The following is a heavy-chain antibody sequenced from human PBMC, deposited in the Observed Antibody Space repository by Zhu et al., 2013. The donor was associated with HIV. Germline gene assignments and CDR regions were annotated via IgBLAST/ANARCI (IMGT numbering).Heavy chain of an antibody. CDR1: GYTFTSYG. V-gene: IGHV1-18*04. Sequence: QVQLVQSGAEVKKPGASVKVSCKASGYTFTSYGISWVRQAPGQGLEWMGWISAYNGNTNYAQKLQGRVTMTTDTSTSTAYMELRSLRSDDTAVYYCARVVRDGYYYYYYGMDVWGQGTTVTVSS. D-gene: IGHD2-21*01. J-gene: IGHJ6*02. CDR3: ARVVRDGYYYYYYGMDV. CDR2: ISAYNGNT.